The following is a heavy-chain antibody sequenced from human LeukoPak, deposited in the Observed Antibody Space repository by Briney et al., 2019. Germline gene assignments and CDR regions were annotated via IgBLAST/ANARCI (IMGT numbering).Heavy chain of an antibody. CDR2: ISVRAATI. CDR3: AKDFPHHYETHHGMDL. V-gene: IGHV3-48*03. J-gene: IGHJ6*02. D-gene: IGHD3-22*01. CDR1: GFDLGHYE. Sequence: PGGSLRLSCAASGFDLGHYEVNWVRQAPGKGLEWIAHISVRAATIYYGDSVEGRFTISRDDAKNSLFLQMNSLRVEDTAIYYCAKDFPHHYETHHGMDLWGQGTTVTVS.